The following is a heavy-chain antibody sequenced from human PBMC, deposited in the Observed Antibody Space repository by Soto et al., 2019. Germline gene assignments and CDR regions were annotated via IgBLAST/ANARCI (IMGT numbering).Heavy chain of an antibody. CDR2: ISGSGGIT. Sequence: GGSLRLSCAASGFTFSSYAMSWVRQAPGKGLEWVSGISGSGGITYYADSVKGRFTISRDNSKNTLYLQLNSLRAEDTAVYYCAQSKVGATSNYFDYWGQGTLVT. CDR1: GFTFSSYA. J-gene: IGHJ4*02. V-gene: IGHV3-23*01. D-gene: IGHD1-26*01. CDR3: AQSKVGATSNYFDY.